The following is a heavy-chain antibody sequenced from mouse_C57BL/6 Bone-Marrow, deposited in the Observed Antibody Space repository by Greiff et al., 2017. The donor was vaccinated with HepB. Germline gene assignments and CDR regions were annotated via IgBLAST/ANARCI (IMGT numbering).Heavy chain of an antibody. CDR2: INPYNGGT. V-gene: IGHV1-19*01. Sequence: EVQLQQSGPVLVKPGASVKMSCKASGYTFTDYYMNWVKQSHGKSLEWIGVINPYNGGTSYNQKFKGKATLTVDKSSSTAYMELNSLTSEDSAVYYCARAMGITTGVATRYFDVWGTGTTVTVSS. J-gene: IGHJ1*03. CDR1: GYTFTDYY. CDR3: ARAMGITTGVATRYFDV. D-gene: IGHD1-1*01.